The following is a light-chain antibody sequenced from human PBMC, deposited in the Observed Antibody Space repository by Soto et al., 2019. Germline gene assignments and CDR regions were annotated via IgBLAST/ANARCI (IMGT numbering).Light chain of an antibody. CDR1: SSDVGGYNS. CDR3: SSYTTSSTLLYV. Sequence: QSVLTQPASVSGSPGQSITISCTGTSSDVGGYNSVSWYQQPPGKAPKLMIYEVSNRPSGVSNRFSGSKSGNTASLTISGLQAEDEADYYCSSYTTSSTLLYVFGTGTKLTVL. V-gene: IGLV2-14*01. CDR2: EVS. J-gene: IGLJ1*01.